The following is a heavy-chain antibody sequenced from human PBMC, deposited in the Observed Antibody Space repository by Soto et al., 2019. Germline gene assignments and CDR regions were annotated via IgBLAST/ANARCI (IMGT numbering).Heavy chain of an antibody. Sequence: QVQLVQSGAEVKKPGASVKASCKASGYTFTSYYIHWVRQAPGQGLEWMGIFNPTGDTASYAQKLQGRVTTTRDTSTGTAYMELGSLRSEDTAVYYCARGGRIVDTGIGYYYYHAMDVWGQGTTVTVS. CDR1: GYTFTSYY. CDR2: FNPTGDTA. J-gene: IGHJ6*02. V-gene: IGHV1-46*01. CDR3: ARGGRIVDTGIGYYYYHAMDV. D-gene: IGHD5-18*01.